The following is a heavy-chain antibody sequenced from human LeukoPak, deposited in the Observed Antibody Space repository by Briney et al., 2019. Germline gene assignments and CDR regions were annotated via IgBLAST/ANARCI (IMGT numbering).Heavy chain of an antibody. D-gene: IGHD3-22*01. Sequence: SQTLSLTCTVSGGSISSGDYYRSWIRQPPGKGLEWIAYMYYSGSTYYNPSLKSRVTKSADTSKNQLSLKLSSVTAADTAVYYCARPYYYDSRIDPWGQGILVTVSS. CDR3: ARPYYYDSRIDP. V-gene: IGHV4-30-4*01. CDR2: MYYSGST. J-gene: IGHJ5*02. CDR1: GGSISSGDYY.